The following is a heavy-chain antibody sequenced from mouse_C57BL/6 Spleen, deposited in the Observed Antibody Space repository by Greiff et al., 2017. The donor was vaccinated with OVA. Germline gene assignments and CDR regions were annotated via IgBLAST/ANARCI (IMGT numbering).Heavy chain of an antibody. V-gene: IGHV1-26*01. D-gene: IGHD4-1*01. J-gene: IGHJ2*01. CDR2: INPNNGGT. CDR1: GYTFPDYY. CDR3: ARSPGALDY. Sequence: VQLQQSGPELVKPGASVKISCKASGYTFPDYYMNWVKQSHGKSLEWIGDINPNNGGTSYNQKFKGKATLTVDKSSSTAYMELRSLTSEDSAVYYCARSPGALDYWGQGTTLTVSS.